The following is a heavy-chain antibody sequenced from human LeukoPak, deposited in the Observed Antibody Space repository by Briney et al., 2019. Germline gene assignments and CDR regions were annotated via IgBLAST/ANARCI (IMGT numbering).Heavy chain of an antibody. D-gene: IGHD1-26*01. CDR3: ARYASYKYSGTYYYDF. Sequence: GGSLTLSCAASGLNFGIYTMIWLRQAPGKELEWVSSIDSYDSINYADSVKGRFTISRDNARKSLYLQMNSLRGGDTAVYYCARYASYKYSGTYYYDFWGQGTLVSVSS. CDR1: GLNFGIYT. CDR2: IDSYDSI. V-gene: IGHV3-69-1*02. J-gene: IGHJ4*02.